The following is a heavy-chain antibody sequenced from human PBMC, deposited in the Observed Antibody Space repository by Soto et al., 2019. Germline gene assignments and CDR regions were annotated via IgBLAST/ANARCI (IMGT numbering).Heavy chain of an antibody. Sequence: PSETLSLTCTVSGGSISSSSYYWGWIRQPPGKGLEWIGSIYYSGSTYYNPSLKSRVTISVDTSKNQFSLKLSSVTAADTAVYYCATLFGRGDGYKDYWGQGTLVTVSS. CDR3: ATLFGRGDGYKDY. CDR2: IYYSGST. D-gene: IGHD5-12*01. CDR1: GGSISSSSYY. J-gene: IGHJ4*02. V-gene: IGHV4-39*01.